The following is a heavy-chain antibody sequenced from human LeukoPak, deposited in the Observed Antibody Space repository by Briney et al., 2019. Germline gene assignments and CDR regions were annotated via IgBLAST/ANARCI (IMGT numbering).Heavy chain of an antibody. Sequence: ASVTVSFTASGYTFTNYGISWVRQAPGQGMEWMGWISGYNGKTNYAVKLPDRVTVTTDTSTSTAYMELRSLRSDDTAVYYCARACTSTSCHENNWFDPWGQGTLVIVSS. V-gene: IGHV1-18*01. CDR3: ARACTSTSCHENNWFDP. CDR1: GYTFTNYG. J-gene: IGHJ5*02. D-gene: IGHD2-2*01. CDR2: ISGYNGKT.